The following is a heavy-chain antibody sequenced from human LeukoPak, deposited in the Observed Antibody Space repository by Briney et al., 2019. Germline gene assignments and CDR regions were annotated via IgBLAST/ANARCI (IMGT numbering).Heavy chain of an antibody. D-gene: IGHD5-18*01. CDR2: MNYSGPI. CDR1: GGSISSNNHY. V-gene: IGHV4-39*01. CDR3: ARQAGYSSGWSYFDS. Sequence: SETLPLTCTVSGGSISSNNHYWGWIRQPPGKGLEWLGSMNYSGPIFYTPSLTSRVTISVDTSVHQFSLKLTSPTAADVAVYYCARQAGYSSGWSYFDSSGQGTLGTVSS. J-gene: IGHJ4*02.